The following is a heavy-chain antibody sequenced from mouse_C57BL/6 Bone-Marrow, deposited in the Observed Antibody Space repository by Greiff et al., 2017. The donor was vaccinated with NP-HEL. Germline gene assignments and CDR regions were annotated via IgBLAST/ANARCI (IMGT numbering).Heavy chain of an antibody. J-gene: IGHJ4*01. V-gene: IGHV5-6*01. D-gene: IGHD1-1*01. CDR3: ARPPNYYGSSHYYAMDY. CDR2: ISSGGSYT. CDR1: GFTFSSYG. Sequence: EVQLVESGGDLVKPGGSLKFSCAASGFTFSSYGMSWVRQTPDKRLEWVATISSGGSYTYYPDSVKGRFTISRDNAKNTLYLQMSSLKSEDTAMYYCARPPNYYGSSHYYAMDYWGQGTSVTVSS.